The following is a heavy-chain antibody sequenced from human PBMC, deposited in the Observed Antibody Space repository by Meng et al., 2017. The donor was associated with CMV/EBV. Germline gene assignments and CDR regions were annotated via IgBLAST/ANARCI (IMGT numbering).Heavy chain of an antibody. CDR1: GFTFSSYS. J-gene: IGHJ4*02. V-gene: IGHV3-21*01. D-gene: IGHD1-26*01. Sequence: GESLKISCAASGFTFSSYSMNWVRQAPGKGLEWVSSISSSSSYIYYADSVKGRFTISRDNAKNSLYLQMNRLRAENTAVYYCARAPPWDEFDYWGQGTLVTSPQ. CDR3: ARAPPWDEFDY. CDR2: ISSSSSYI.